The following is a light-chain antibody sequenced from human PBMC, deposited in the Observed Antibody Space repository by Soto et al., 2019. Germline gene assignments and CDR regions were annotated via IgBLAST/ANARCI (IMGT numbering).Light chain of an antibody. V-gene: IGKV4-1*01. Sequence: DIVMTQSPDSLAVSLGERATINCKSSQSVLYSSNNKNYLAWYQQKPGQPPNLLIYWASTRESGVPDRFSGSGSGTDFTLTISCLQAEDVAVYYCQQYYSTPWTFGQGTKVAIK. J-gene: IGKJ1*01. CDR1: QSVLYSSNNKNY. CDR3: QQYYSTPWT. CDR2: WAS.